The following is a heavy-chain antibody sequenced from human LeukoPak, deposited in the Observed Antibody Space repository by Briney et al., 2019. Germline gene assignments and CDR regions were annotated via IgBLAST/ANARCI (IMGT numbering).Heavy chain of an antibody. J-gene: IGHJ4*02. D-gene: IGHD3-22*01. CDR3: ARVDYYDRVDY. V-gene: IGHV4-61*02. Sequence: SQTLSLTCTASGGSISSGSYYWSWIRQPAGKGLEWIGGIYTSGSTNYNPSLKSRVTISVDTSKNQFSLKLSSVTAADTAVYYCARVDYYDRVDYWGQGTLVTVSS. CDR1: GGSISSGSYY. CDR2: IYTSGST.